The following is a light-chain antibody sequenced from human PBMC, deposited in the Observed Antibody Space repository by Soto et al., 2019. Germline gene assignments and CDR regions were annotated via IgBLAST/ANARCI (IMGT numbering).Light chain of an antibody. CDR3: TSYTSSSTQV. J-gene: IGLJ1*01. CDR2: EVT. Sequence: SALTQPASVSGSPGQSITISCTGTSSNVGGYDYVSWYQQHPGTAPRLIIFEVTNRPSGVSNRFSGSLTISGLQAEDEADYYCTSYTSSSTQVFGTGTKVTVL. V-gene: IGLV2-14*01. CDR1: SSNVGGYDY.